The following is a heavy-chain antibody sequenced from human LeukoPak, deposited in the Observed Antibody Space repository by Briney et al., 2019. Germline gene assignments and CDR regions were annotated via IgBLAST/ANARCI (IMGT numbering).Heavy chain of an antibody. CDR1: GHSFTNYW. Sequence: HGESLQISCKGSGHSFTNYWIGWVRQLPGKGLEWMGIIYPGDSDTRYSPSFQGQVTISADKSISTAYLQWSTLKASDTAMYYCARSYSNSWGAFDIWGQGTMVTVSS. CDR3: ARSYSNSWGAFDI. D-gene: IGHD6-13*01. J-gene: IGHJ3*02. V-gene: IGHV5-51*01. CDR2: IYPGDSDT.